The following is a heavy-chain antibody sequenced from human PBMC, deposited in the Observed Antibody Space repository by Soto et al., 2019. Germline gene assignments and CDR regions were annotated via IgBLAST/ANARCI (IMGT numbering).Heavy chain of an antibody. CDR2: MNPNSGNT. CDR3: ARGLVWNYYYYGTDV. Sequence: ASVKVSCKASGYTFTSYDINWVRQATGQGLEWMGWMNPNSGNTGYAQKFQGRVTMTRNTSISTAYMELSSLRSEDTAVYYCARGLVWNYYYYGTDVWGQGTTVTVSS. D-gene: IGHD3-16*01. V-gene: IGHV1-8*01. J-gene: IGHJ6*02. CDR1: GYTFTSYD.